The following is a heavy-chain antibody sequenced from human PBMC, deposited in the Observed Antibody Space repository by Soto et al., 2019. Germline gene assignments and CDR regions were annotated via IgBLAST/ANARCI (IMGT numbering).Heavy chain of an antibody. V-gene: IGHV3-30-3*01. CDR3: ARDNSWSGGCCKVTLHSKFDD. J-gene: IGHJ4*02. CDR2: ISYDGSNK. D-gene: IGHD2-15*01. Sequence: QVQLVESGGGVVQPGRSLRLSCAASGFTFSSYAMHWVRQAPGKGLEWVAVISYDGSNKYYADSVKGRFTISRDNSKNRLSREVNSLRAEDTAVYYCARDNSWSGGCCKVTLHSKFDDWGQGSLV. CDR1: GFTFSSYA.